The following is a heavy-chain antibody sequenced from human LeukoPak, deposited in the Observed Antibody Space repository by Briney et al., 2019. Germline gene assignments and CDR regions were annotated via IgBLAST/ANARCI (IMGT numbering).Heavy chain of an antibody. D-gene: IGHD3-22*01. CDR2: ISYDGSNK. CDR1: GFTFSSYG. Sequence: GGSLRLSCAASGFTFSSYGMHWVRQAPGKGLEWVAVISYDGSNKYYADSVKGRFTISRDNSKNTLYLQMNSLRAEDTAVYYCAKDRDYYDSSGYYLPGYWGQGTLVAVSS. V-gene: IGHV3-30*18. J-gene: IGHJ4*02. CDR3: AKDRDYYDSSGYYLPGY.